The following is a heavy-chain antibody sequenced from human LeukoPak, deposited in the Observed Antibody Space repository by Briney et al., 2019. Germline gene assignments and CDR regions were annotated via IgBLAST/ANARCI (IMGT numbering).Heavy chain of an antibody. CDR2: INHSGST. Sequence: SETLSLTCAVYGGSFSGYYWSWIRQPPGKGLEWIGEINHSGSTNYNPSLKSRVTISVDTSKNQFSLKLSSVTAADTAVYYCARGPKGFGELLQSLSDPWGQGTLVTVSS. J-gene: IGHJ5*02. CDR1: GGSFSGYY. V-gene: IGHV4-34*01. CDR3: ARGPKGFGELLQSLSDP. D-gene: IGHD3-10*01.